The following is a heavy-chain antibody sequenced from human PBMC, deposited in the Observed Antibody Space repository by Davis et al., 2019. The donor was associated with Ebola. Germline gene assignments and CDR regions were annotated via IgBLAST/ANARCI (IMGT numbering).Heavy chain of an antibody. CDR2: IKQDGSDK. D-gene: IGHD1-26*01. CDR3: ARMGATHYYYYYGMDV. J-gene: IGHJ6*02. V-gene: IGHV3-7*03. CDR1: GFTFRNYW. Sequence: GESLKISCVASGFTFRNYWMTWVRQAPGKGLEWVANIKQDGSDKYYVDSVKGRFTISRDNAKNSLYLQMNSLRAEDTAVYYCARMGATHYYYYYGMDVWGQGTTVTVSS.